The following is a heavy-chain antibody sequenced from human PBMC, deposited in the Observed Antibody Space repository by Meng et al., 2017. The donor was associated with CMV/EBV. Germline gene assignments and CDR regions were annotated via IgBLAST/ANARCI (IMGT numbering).Heavy chain of an antibody. D-gene: IGHD2-2*02. CDR2: INPNSGGT. CDR3: ARDRVVVIPAAILENSYYYYGMDV. V-gene: IGHV1-2*02. Sequence: ASVKVSCKASGYTFTGYYMHWVRQAPGQGLEWMGWINPNSGGTNYAQKFQGRVTMTRDTSISTAYMELSRLRSDDTAVYYCARDRVVVIPAAILENSYYYYGMDVWGQGTTVTVSS. CDR1: GYTFTGYY. J-gene: IGHJ6*02.